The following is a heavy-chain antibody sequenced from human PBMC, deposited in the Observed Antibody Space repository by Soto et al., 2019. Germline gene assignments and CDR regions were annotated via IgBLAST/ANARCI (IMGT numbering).Heavy chain of an antibody. CDR2: IFDTGST. V-gene: IGHV4-30-2*01. J-gene: IGHJ5*02. CDR1: GGSISSGAYS. CDR3: ARATMIVVVITEGSWFDP. Sequence: SETLSLTCAVSGGSISSGAYSCTWIRQPPGKGLEWTGYIFDTGSTYHNPSLKSRLSISVDRSKNHFSLNLRSVTAADTAVYYCARATMIVVVITEGSWFDPWGQGTLVTVSS. D-gene: IGHD3-22*01.